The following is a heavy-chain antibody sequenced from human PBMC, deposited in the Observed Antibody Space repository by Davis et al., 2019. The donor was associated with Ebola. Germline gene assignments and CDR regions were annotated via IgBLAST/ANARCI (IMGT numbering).Heavy chain of an antibody. J-gene: IGHJ4*02. D-gene: IGHD5-18*01. CDR2: TDYNSKWYN. CDR1: GDSVSVNSGG. Sequence: HSQTLSLTCAISGDSVSVNSGGWNWIRQSPSRGLEWLGRTDYNSKWYNDYAISVKSRITINPDTSGNYLSLQLNSVTPEDTAVYYCARGWLRGTFDYWGQGTLVTVSS. CDR3: ARGWLRGTFDY. V-gene: IGHV6-1*01.